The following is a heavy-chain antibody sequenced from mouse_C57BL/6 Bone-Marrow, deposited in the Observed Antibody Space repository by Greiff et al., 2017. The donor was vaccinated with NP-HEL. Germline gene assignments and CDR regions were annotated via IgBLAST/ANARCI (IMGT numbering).Heavy chain of an antibody. J-gene: IGHJ4*01. CDR1: GYTFTSYW. Sequence: VQLQQPGAELVKPGASVKMSCKASGYTFTSYWITWVKQRPGQGLEWIGDIYPGSGSTNYNEKFKSKATLTVDTSSSTAYMQLSSMTSEESAVYDCAKIDYGNYVYAMDYWGQGTSVTVSS. V-gene: IGHV1-55*01. CDR2: IYPGSGST. D-gene: IGHD2-1*01. CDR3: AKIDYGNYVYAMDY.